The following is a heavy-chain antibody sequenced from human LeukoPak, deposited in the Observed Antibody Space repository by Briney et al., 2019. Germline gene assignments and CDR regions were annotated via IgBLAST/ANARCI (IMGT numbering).Heavy chain of an antibody. D-gene: IGHD2-8*01. Sequence: SEALSLTCTVSGGSISSGGYYWSWIRQHPGKGLEWIGYIYYSGSTYYNPSLKSRVTISVDTSKNQFSLKLSSVTAADTAVYYCTRVFPHGYSDYWGQGTLVTVSA. CDR1: GGSISSGGYY. J-gene: IGHJ4*02. CDR2: IYYSGST. CDR3: TRVFPHGYSDY. V-gene: IGHV4-31*03.